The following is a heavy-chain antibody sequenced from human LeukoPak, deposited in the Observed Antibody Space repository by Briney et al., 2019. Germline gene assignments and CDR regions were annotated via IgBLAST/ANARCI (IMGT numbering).Heavy chain of an antibody. CDR1: GDSISGSGYN. D-gene: IGHD4-23*01. J-gene: IGHJ4*02. V-gene: IGHV4-39*07. CDR3: ASGTGGGNPFDY. Sequence: SETLSLTCTVSGDSISGSGYNWGWIRQPPGKGLEWIGSIYYSGSTYYNPSLKSRVTISVDTSKNQFSLKLSSVTAADTAVYYCASGTGGGNPFDYWGQGTLVTVSS. CDR2: IYYSGST.